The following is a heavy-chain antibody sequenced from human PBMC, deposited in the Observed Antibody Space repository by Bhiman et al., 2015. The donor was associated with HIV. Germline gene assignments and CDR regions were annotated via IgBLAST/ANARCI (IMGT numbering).Heavy chain of an antibody. CDR1: GFTFDDNA. D-gene: IGHD1-26*01. V-gene: IGHV3-9*01. Sequence: EVQLVESGGGLVQPGRSLRLSCAASGFTFDDNAMHWVRQAPGKGLEWVSGISWNSGSIGYADSVKGRFTISRDNAKNSLYLQMNSLRVEDTALYYCAKSQWELLPDYWGRGTLVTVSS. CDR3: AKSQWELLPDY. CDR2: ISWNSGSI. J-gene: IGHJ4*02.